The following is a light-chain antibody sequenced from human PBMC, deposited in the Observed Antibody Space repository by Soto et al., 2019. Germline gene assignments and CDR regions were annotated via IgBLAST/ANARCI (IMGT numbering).Light chain of an antibody. V-gene: IGKV1-39*01. CDR2: AAS. J-gene: IGKJ1*01. Sequence: DIPMTQSPSSLSASVGDRVTISCRASQSITTSLIWYQQKSGKAPKVLLFAASTLQTGVPSRFSGRGSGTDFTLTVSSLQPEDFATYYCQQTYITPWTFGQGTKVEIK. CDR1: QSITTS. CDR3: QQTYITPWT.